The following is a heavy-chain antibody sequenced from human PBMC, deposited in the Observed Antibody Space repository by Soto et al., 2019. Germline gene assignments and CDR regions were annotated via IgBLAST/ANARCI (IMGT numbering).Heavy chain of an antibody. CDR1: GVSISGYY. CDR3: ARHYAVVLYHFDY. J-gene: IGHJ4*02. D-gene: IGHD2-15*01. V-gene: IGHV4-59*08. Sequence: SETLSLTCTVSGVSISGYYWSWIRQPPGKGLEWIGYMYNTGSTVYNPSFKSRVTISVDSSKNQFSLKLSSVTAADTAVYYCARHYAVVLYHFDYWGLGTLVTVS. CDR2: MYNTGST.